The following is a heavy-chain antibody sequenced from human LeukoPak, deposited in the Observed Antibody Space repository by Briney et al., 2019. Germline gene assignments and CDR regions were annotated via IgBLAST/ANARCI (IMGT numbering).Heavy chain of an antibody. Sequence: SETLSLTCAVYGGSFSGYYWSWIRQPPGKGLEWIGEINHSGSTNYNPSHKSRVTISVDTSKNQFSLKLSSVTAADTAVYYCARWPLYSSGWPPGWFDPWGQGTLVTVSS. D-gene: IGHD6-19*01. J-gene: IGHJ5*02. CDR3: ARWPLYSSGWPPGWFDP. CDR2: INHSGST. CDR1: GGSFSGYY. V-gene: IGHV4-34*01.